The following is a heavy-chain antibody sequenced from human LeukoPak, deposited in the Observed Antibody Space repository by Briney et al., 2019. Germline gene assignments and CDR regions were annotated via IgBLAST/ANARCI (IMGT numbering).Heavy chain of an antibody. CDR1: GVSISSYY. J-gene: IGHJ4*02. D-gene: IGHD3-10*01. CDR3: ARDFPTNYYGSGSYGI. V-gene: IGHV4-59*06. CDR2: IYYSGST. Sequence: PSETLSLTCTVSGVSISSYYWSWIRQHPGKGLEWIGYIYYSGSTYYNPSLKSRVTISVDTSKNQFSLKLSSVTAADTAVYYCARDFPTNYYGSGSYGIWGQGTLVTVSS.